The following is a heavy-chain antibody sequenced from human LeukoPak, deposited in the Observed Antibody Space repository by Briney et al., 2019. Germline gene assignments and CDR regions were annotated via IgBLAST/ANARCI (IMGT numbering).Heavy chain of an antibody. D-gene: IGHD1-26*01. J-gene: IGHJ4*02. Sequence: SETLSLTCTVSGASVNSGNYYWTWIRQPAGKRLEWIGRIYTSGSTNYNPSLKSRVTISIDASKNQFSLRLSSVTAADTAVYYCTRGGELMNFWGQGTLVTVSS. CDR1: GASVNSGNYY. V-gene: IGHV4-61*02. CDR3: TRGGELMNF. CDR2: IYTSGST.